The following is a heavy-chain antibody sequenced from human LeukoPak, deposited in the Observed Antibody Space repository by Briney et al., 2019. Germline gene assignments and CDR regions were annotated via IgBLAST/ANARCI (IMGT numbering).Heavy chain of an antibody. CDR1: GFTFSSYA. Sequence: GSLRLFCAASGFTFSSYAMHWVRQAPGKGLEYVSAISSNGGSTYYANSVKGRFTISRDNSKNTLYLQMGSLRAEDMAVYYCARGGYYDFWSGYYSDYWGQGTLVTVSS. V-gene: IGHV3-64*01. CDR2: ISSNGGST. J-gene: IGHJ4*02. D-gene: IGHD3-3*01. CDR3: ARGGYYDFWSGYYSDY.